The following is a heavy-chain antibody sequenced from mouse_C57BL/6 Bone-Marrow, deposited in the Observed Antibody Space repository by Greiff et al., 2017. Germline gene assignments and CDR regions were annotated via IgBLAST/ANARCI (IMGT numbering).Heavy chain of an antibody. CDR2: IYPGDGDT. V-gene: IGHV1-80*01. Sequence: VQLQQSGAELVKPGASVKISCKASGYAFSSYWMNWVKQRPGKGLEWIGQIYPGDGDTNYNGKFKGKATLTADKSSSTAYMQLSSLTSEDSAVYFCARRGITTVVATGAMDYWGQGTSVTVSS. J-gene: IGHJ4*01. CDR1: GYAFSSYW. CDR3: ARRGITTVVATGAMDY. D-gene: IGHD1-1*01.